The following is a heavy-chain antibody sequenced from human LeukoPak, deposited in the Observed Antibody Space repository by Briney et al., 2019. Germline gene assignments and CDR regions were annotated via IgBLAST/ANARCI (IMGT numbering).Heavy chain of an antibody. CDR1: GFSFDSFA. Sequence: GGSLRLTCAASGFSFDSFAMTWVRQAPGKGLEWVSGNSGSGGSTYYADSVKGRFTISRDNFKNTVHLQMNSLRAEDTAVYYCAKDATPYYWGQGTLVTVSS. CDR2: NSGSGGST. V-gene: IGHV3-23*01. CDR3: AKDATPYY. D-gene: IGHD1-26*01. J-gene: IGHJ4*02.